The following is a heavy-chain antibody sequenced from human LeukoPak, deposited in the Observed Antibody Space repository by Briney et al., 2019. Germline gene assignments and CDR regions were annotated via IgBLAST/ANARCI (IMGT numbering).Heavy chain of an antibody. D-gene: IGHD3-22*01. CDR2: ISYSGST. CDR3: ARHVRGDTSGYYWLYFDY. J-gene: IGHJ4*02. V-gene: IGHV4-39*01. Sequence: SETLSLTCSVSGGSISSSSYYWGWLRQPPGKGLEWIGSISYSGSTYYNPSLKSRVTISVDTSKNQFSLKLNSVPTAVTAVYYCARHVRGDTSGYYWLYFDYWGQGTLVTVSS. CDR1: GGSISSSSYY.